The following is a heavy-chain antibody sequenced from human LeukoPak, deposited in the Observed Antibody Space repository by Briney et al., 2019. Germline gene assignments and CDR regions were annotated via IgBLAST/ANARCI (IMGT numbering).Heavy chain of an antibody. V-gene: IGHV3-7*01. CDR1: GFTFSSYW. J-gene: IGHJ6*03. CDR3: ARDKRIFGVVIPLYYMDV. D-gene: IGHD3-3*01. CDR2: IKQDGSEK. Sequence: PGGSLRLSCAASGFTFSSYWMSWVRQAPGKGLEWVANIKQDGSEKYYVDSVKGRFTISRDNAKNSLYLQMNSLRAEDTAVYYCARDKRIFGVVIPLYYMDVWGKGTTVTVSS.